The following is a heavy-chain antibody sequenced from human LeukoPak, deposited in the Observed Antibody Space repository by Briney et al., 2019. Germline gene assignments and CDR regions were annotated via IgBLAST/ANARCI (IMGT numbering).Heavy chain of an antibody. Sequence: TLSLTCTVSGDSISSSPYYWGWIRQSPGKALEWLAITYWNDDKSYSPSLKNRLTITKDTSKNQVVLTMTNMDPVDTATYCSHKGHGTGSYSMWGQGTLVTVSS. CDR2: TYWNDDK. CDR1: GDSISSSPYY. CDR3: HKGHGTGSYSM. D-gene: IGHD3-10*01. J-gene: IGHJ4*02. V-gene: IGHV2-5*01.